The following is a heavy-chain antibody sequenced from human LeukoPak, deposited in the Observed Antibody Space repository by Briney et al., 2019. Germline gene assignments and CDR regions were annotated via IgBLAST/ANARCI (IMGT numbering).Heavy chain of an antibody. Sequence: ASVKVSCKASGGTFSSYAISWVRQAPGQGLEWMGGIIPIFGTANYAQKFQGRVTITADESTSTAYMELSSLRSEDTAVYYCARAPTDYGDYGWGLAGMDVWGQGTTVTVSS. D-gene: IGHD4-17*01. CDR3: ARAPTDYGDYGWGLAGMDV. V-gene: IGHV1-69*13. CDR2: IIPIFGTA. J-gene: IGHJ6*02. CDR1: GGTFSSYA.